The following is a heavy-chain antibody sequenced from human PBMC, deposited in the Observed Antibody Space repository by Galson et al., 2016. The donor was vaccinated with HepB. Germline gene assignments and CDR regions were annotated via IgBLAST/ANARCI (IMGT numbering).Heavy chain of an antibody. CDR2: DSMDGRRK. V-gene: IGHV3-30*03. CDR1: GFTFSGYG. CDR3: ARRHEYCPPVGCSVDY. Sequence: SLRLSCAASGFTFSGYGMHWVRQAPGKGLEWVAADSMDGRRKWYAESVEGRFTISRDNSNNMLFLQMSSLTEDDTAVYYCARRHEYCPPVGCSVDYWGQGTLVSVSS. D-gene: IGHD2/OR15-2a*01. J-gene: IGHJ4*02.